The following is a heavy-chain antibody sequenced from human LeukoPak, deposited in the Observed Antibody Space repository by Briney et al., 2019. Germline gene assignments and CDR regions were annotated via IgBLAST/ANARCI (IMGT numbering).Heavy chain of an antibody. J-gene: IGHJ4*02. CDR2: VHKSGST. V-gene: IGHV4-4*02. CDR1: TDSITSNW. D-gene: IGHD1-26*01. Sequence: SETLSLTCAVSTDSITSNWWSWVRQPPGKGLEWIGEVHKSGSTNYYPSLQSRVTISIDKSKNQIALELTSVTAADTAVYYCANEIVGAPTPGAYWGQGILVTVSS. CDR3: ANEIVGAPTPGAY.